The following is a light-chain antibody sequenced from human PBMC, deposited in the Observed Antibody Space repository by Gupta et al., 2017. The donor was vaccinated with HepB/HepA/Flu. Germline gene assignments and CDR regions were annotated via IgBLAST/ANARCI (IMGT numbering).Light chain of an antibody. CDR2: GAS. J-gene: IGKJ2*01. V-gene: IGKV3-20*01. CDR1: QSVSSSY. CDR3: QQYGSSLYT. Sequence: EFLLTQSPGTLSLSPGERATLSCRASQSVSSSYLAWYQQTPGQAPRLLIYGASSRATGIPDRFSGSGSGTDFTLTISRLEPEDFAVYYCQQYGSSLYTFGQGTKLEIK.